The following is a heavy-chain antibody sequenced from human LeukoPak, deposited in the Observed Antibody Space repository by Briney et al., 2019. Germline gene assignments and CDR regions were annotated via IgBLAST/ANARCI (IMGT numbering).Heavy chain of an antibody. Sequence: PGGSLRLSCAATRLPFSIYSMNWVRQAPGKGLEWVSSISSSSSYIYYADSVKGRFTISRDNAKNSLYLQMNSRRAEDTAVYYCAREGGYSGYDRSQTFDPWGQGTLVTVSS. J-gene: IGHJ5*02. CDR2: ISSSSSYI. CDR3: AREGGYSGYDRSQTFDP. CDR1: RLPFSIYS. V-gene: IGHV3-21*01. D-gene: IGHD5-12*01.